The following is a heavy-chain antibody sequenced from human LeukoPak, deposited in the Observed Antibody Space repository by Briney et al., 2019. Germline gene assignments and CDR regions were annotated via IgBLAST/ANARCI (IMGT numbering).Heavy chain of an antibody. CDR1: GFSFSSYS. D-gene: IGHD5-12*01. CDR3: VSPTADYPFLYYFNS. Sequence: GGSLRLSCAASGFSFSSYSIHWVRQAPGKGLEWVAVISSDGNSKNFALSVKGRFAISRDNSKNTLFLQMNNLRSEDTALYYCVSPTADYPFLYYFNSWGQGTLVTVSS. V-gene: IGHV3-30*09. CDR2: ISSDGNSK. J-gene: IGHJ4*02.